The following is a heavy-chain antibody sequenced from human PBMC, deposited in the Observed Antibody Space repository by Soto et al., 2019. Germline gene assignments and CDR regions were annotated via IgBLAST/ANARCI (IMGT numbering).Heavy chain of an antibody. D-gene: IGHD3-16*02. CDR1: GFTFSSYW. CDR3: ARDDTGGYILTQYYYYYGMDV. CDR2: IKQDGSEK. Sequence: PGGSLRLSCAASGFTFSSYWMIWVHQAPGKGLEWVANIKQDGSEKYYVDSVKGRFTISRDNAKNSLYLQMNSLRAEDTAVYYCARDDTGGYILTQYYYYYGMDVWGQGTTVTVSS. V-gene: IGHV3-7*03. J-gene: IGHJ6*02.